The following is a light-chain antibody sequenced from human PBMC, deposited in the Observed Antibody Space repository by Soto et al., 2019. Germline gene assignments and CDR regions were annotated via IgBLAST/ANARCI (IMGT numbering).Light chain of an antibody. Sequence: QSVLTQPPSVSGAPGQRVTISCTGSSSNIGAGYDVHWYQQLPGRAPKLLIYGNTNRPSGVPDRFSGSKSGTSASLAITGLQAEDDAAYYCLSFDSSLSVVFGGGTKLTVL. CDR3: LSFDSSLSVV. V-gene: IGLV1-40*01. CDR1: SSNIGAGYD. CDR2: GNT. J-gene: IGLJ2*01.